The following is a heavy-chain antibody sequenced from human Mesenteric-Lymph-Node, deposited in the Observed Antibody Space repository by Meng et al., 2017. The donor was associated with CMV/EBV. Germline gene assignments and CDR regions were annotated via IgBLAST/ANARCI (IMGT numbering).Heavy chain of an antibody. CDR3: TTESWGSDAFDI. D-gene: IGHD3-16*01. Sequence: GESLKISCEASGFTFTNAWMTWVRQVSGKGLEWVGRMKSKVDGGTIDYAAPVKGRFTISRDDSYNTLFLQMSSLKSEDTAVYYCTTESWGSDAFDIWGQGTMVTVSS. V-gene: IGHV3-15*01. J-gene: IGHJ3*02. CDR1: GFTFTNAW. CDR2: MKSKVDGGTI.